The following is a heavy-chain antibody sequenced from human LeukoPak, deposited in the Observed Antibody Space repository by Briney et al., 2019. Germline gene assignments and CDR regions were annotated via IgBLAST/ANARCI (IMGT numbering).Heavy chain of an antibody. CDR1: GGSISSSSYY. V-gene: IGHV4-39*01. D-gene: IGHD3-22*01. Sequence: SETLSLTCTVSGGSISSSSYYWGWIRQPPGKGREWIGTIYYSGRTYDNPSLKSPLTISVDTSKNQFSLKPSSVTAADTAVYYCARTCSGYHWDSDYWGQGTLVTVSS. J-gene: IGHJ4*02. CDR3: ARTCSGYHWDSDY. CDR2: IYYSGRT.